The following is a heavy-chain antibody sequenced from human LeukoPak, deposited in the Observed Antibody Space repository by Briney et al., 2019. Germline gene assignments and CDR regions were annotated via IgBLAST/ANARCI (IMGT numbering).Heavy chain of an antibody. V-gene: IGHV1-2*02. CDR3: ASGAFDY. CDR2: INPNSGGT. CDR1: GYTFTSYY. J-gene: IGHJ4*02. Sequence: ASVTVSFKGSGYTFTSYYMDWVRQAPGQGLEWMGWINPNSGGTNYAQKFQGSVTMTRDTSISTAYMELSRLRSDATDVYSCASGAFDYWGQGTLVTVSS.